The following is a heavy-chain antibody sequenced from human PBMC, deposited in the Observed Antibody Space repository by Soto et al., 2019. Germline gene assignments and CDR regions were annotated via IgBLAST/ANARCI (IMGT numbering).Heavy chain of an antibody. CDR1: GYSCTCYY. CDR2: INPNSGGT. CDR3: ARDAGTHIVVVQAAKVYGMDV. J-gene: IGHJ6*02. D-gene: IGHD2-2*01. Sequence: ASLKVSCKGSGYSCTCYYMHCVRQAPGQELWWMGWINPNSGGTNYAQKFQGRVTMTSDTSISTAYMELSRLRSDDTAVYYCARDAGTHIVVVQAAKVYGMDVWGQRTTVTVSS. V-gene: IGHV1-2*02.